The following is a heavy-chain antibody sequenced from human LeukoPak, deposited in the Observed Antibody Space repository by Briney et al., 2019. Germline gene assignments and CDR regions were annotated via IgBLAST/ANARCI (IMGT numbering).Heavy chain of an antibody. CDR3: ARTSASGATYFDY. Sequence: SGTLSLTCTVSGGSMSSYYWSWIRQPAGEGLEWIGRIYFSGTTHFSPSLKSRVTMSVDMSKNQFSLKLNSVTAADTAVYFCARTSASGATYFDYWGQGTPVTVSS. CDR1: GGSMSSYY. D-gene: IGHD1-26*01. V-gene: IGHV4-4*07. CDR2: IYFSGTT. J-gene: IGHJ4*02.